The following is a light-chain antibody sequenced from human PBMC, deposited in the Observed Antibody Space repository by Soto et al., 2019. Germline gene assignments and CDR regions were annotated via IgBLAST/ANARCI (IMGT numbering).Light chain of an antibody. CDR2: GAS. Sequence: ETDLTQSPCTLSLTKGERATLSCRASQSVSGSYLAWYQQKPGQAPRLLIYGASSRATGIPARFSGSGSGTDFTLTISRLEPEDFAVYYCQQYGSSPITFGQGARLEIK. J-gene: IGKJ5*01. CDR3: QQYGSSPIT. V-gene: IGKV3-20*01. CDR1: QSVSGSY.